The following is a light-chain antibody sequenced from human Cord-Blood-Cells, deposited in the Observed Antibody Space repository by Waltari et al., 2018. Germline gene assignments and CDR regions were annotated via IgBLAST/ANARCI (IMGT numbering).Light chain of an antibody. Sequence: QSALTQPASVSGSPGQSITISCTGTSSDVGGYNYVSWYQQHPGKAPKLMIYDGSNRPSGVSKRFSGSKSGNTASLTSSGLQAEDEADYYCSSYTSSSTVVFGGGTKLTVL. V-gene: IGLV2-14*01. CDR1: SSDVGGYNY. CDR3: SSYTSSSTVV. CDR2: DGS. J-gene: IGLJ2*01.